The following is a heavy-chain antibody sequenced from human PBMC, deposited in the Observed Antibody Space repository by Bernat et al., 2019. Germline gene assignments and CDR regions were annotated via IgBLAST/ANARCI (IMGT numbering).Heavy chain of an antibody. V-gene: IGHV4-34*01. D-gene: IGHD6-13*01. J-gene: IGHJ4*02. CDR1: GGSFSGYY. Sequence: QVQLQQCGAGLLKPSETLSLTCAVYGGSFSGYYLRWIRQPPGKGLEWIGEINHSGSTTYNPSLKRRVTISVDTSKNQFSLKLSSVTAADTAVYYCGVQQLETEGFGYWGQGTLVTVSS. CDR3: GVQQLETEGFGY. CDR2: INHSGST.